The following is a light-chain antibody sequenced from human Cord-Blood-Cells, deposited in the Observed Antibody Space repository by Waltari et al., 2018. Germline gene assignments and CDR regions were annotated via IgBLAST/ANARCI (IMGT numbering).Light chain of an antibody. CDR3: QQYGSSQFT. Sequence: EIVLTQSPGSLSLSPGERATLSCRASQSVSSSYLAWYQQKPGQAPRLLIYGASSRATVIPDRFSGSGSGTDFTLTISRLEPEYFAVYYCQQYGSSQFTFGPGTKVDIK. J-gene: IGKJ3*01. CDR1: QSVSSSY. V-gene: IGKV3-20*01. CDR2: GAS.